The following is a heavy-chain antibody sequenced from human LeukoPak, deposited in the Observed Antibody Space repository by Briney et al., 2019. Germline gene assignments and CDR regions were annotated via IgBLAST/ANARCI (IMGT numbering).Heavy chain of an antibody. CDR1: GGSFSGYY. CDR3: ARSTAAMRYYYYYYMDV. D-gene: IGHD2-2*01. CDR2: INHSGST. J-gene: IGHJ6*03. V-gene: IGHV4-34*01. Sequence: KPSETLSLTCAVYGGSFSGYYWSWIRQPPGKGLEWIGEINHSGSTNYNPSLKSRATISINTSKNQFSLKLSSVTAVDTAVYYCARSTAAMRYYYYYYMDVWGKGTTVTVSS.